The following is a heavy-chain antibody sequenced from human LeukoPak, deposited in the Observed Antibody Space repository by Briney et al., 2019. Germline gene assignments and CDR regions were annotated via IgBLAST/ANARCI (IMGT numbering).Heavy chain of an antibody. CDR3: ASGSRLYGMDV. Sequence: SETLSLTCAVYGGSFSGYYWSWIRQPPGKGLEWIGEINHSGSTNYNPSLKSRVTISVDTSKNQFSLKLSSVTAADTAVYYCASGSRLYGMDVWGQGTTVTVSS. V-gene: IGHV4-34*01. J-gene: IGHJ6*02. CDR2: INHSGST. CDR1: GGSFSGYY.